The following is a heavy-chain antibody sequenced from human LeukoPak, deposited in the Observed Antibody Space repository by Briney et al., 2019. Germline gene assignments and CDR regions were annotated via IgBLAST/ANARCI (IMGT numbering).Heavy chain of an antibody. CDR2: ISWNSGSI. CDR1: GFTFDDYA. CDR3: AKERLSTYYYGMDV. Sequence: GGSLRLSCAASGFTFDDYAMHWGRQAPGKGLEWVSGISWNSGSIGYADSVKGRFTISRDNAKNSLYLQMNSLRAEDTALYYCAKERLSTYYYGMDVWGQGTTVTVSS. J-gene: IGHJ6*02. V-gene: IGHV3-9*01.